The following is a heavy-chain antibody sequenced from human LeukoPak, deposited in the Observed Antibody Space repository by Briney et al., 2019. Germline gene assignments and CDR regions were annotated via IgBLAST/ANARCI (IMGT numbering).Heavy chain of an antibody. J-gene: IGHJ5*02. D-gene: IGHD6-6*01. CDR1: GYTFTSYW. CDR3: ARLIVGSSSTGWFDP. V-gene: IGHV5-51*01. CDR2: IYPGDSDT. Sequence: GESLKISCQSSGYTFTSYWIGWVRQMPGEGLQWMGIIYPGDSDTTYSPSFQGQVTISADKSISTAYLQWSSLKASDTAIYYCARLIVGSSSTGWFDPWGQGTLVTASS.